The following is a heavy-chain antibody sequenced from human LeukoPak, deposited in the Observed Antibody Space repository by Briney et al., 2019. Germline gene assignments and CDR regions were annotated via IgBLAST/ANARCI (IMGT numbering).Heavy chain of an antibody. CDR3: GRDSLAAPGIGMDV. Sequence: ASVKVSCKASGYTFTDYYIHWVRQAPGQGLEWMGWINANSGGTHYAQKFQGRVTMTRDTSISTAYMDLNSLTSDDTAVYYCGRDSLAAPGIGMDVWGQGTTVTVSS. J-gene: IGHJ6*02. CDR1: GYTFTDYY. V-gene: IGHV1-2*02. CDR2: INANSGGT. D-gene: IGHD6-13*01.